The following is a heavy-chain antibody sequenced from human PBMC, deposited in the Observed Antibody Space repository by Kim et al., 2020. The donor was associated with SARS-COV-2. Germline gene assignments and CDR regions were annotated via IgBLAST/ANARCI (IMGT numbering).Heavy chain of an antibody. CDR3: ATERTERRMTIFGVDTYYYYYDMDA. CDR1: GYTFTSYY. CDR2: INPNGGST. V-gene: IGHV1-46*01. Sequence: ASVKVSCKASGYTFTSYYIHWVRQAPGQGLEWMGLINPNGGSTSYAQKFQGRVTMTRDTSTSTVYMELSSLISDDTAVYYCATERTERRMTIFGVDTYYYYYDMDAWGKGTTVTVSS. J-gene: IGHJ6*03. D-gene: IGHD3-3*01.